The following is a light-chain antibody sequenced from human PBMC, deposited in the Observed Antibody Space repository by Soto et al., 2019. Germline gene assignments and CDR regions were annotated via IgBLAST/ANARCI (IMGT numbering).Light chain of an antibody. CDR2: GAS. Sequence: ETVMTQSPATLSVSPGERVTLSCRASQSVSSNLAWYQQKPGQAPRLLIYGASTRATGIPARFSGSGSGTEFTLTISSLQSEDFAVYYCHQYNNWPPYTFGQGTKLEIK. V-gene: IGKV3-15*01. CDR3: HQYNNWPPYT. CDR1: QSVSSN. J-gene: IGKJ2*01.